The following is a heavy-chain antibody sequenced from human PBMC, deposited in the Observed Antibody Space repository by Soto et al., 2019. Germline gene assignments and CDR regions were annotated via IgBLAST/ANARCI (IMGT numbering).Heavy chain of an antibody. V-gene: IGHV3-23*01. CDR1: GFTFSSYA. Sequence: GGSLRLSCAASGFTFSSYAMSWVRQAPGKGLEWVSAISGSGGSTYYADSVKGRFTISRDNSKNTLYLQMNSLRAEDTAVYYCAKGGEWLLVAFYYYGMDVWGQGTTVTVSS. CDR3: AKGGEWLLVAFYYYGMDV. CDR2: ISGSGGST. D-gene: IGHD3-3*01. J-gene: IGHJ6*02.